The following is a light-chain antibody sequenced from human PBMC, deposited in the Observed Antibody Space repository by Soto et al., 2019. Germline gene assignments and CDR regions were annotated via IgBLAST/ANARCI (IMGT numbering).Light chain of an antibody. Sequence: QSVLTQSPSVSAAPGQTVTISCSGTSSNIGNNYVSWYQLLPETAPKLLIYDNIKRPSRIPDRFSGSKSGTSATLVITGLQTGDEADYYCGTWESSRNWVFGGGTKLTVL. CDR1: SSNIGNNY. J-gene: IGLJ3*02. CDR2: DNI. CDR3: GTWESSRNWV. V-gene: IGLV1-51*01.